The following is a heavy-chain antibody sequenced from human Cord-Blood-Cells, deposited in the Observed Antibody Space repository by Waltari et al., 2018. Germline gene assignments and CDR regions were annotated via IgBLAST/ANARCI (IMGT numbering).Heavy chain of an antibody. V-gene: IGHV1-69*06. CDR2: IRPIFGTA. D-gene: IGHD1-7*01. CDR1: GGPFSSYA. J-gene: IGHJ3*02. Sequence: QVQLVQSGAEVKTPGSSAKDPCKALGGPFSSYAYNGVRQAPVRGLEWMGGIRPIFGTATYAQKFHGRVTITADKSTSTAYMELSSLRSEDTAVYYCARAWNYCAFDIWGQGTMVTVSS. CDR3: ARAWNYCAFDI.